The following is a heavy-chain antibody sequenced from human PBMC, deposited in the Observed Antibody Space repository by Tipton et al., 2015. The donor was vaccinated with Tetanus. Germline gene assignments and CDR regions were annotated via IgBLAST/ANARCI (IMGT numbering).Heavy chain of an antibody. J-gene: IGHJ4*02. Sequence: TLSLTCTVSGGSISSGGYYWSWVRQHPGKGLEWIGYIYYSGSTYYNPSLKSRVTISVDTSKNQFSLKLSSVTAADTAVYYCARAPSQAGALASGAQGPLVPVPS. CDR2: IYYSGST. CDR3: ARAPSQAGALAS. CDR1: GGSISSGGYY. D-gene: IGHD4-17*01. V-gene: IGHV4-31*03.